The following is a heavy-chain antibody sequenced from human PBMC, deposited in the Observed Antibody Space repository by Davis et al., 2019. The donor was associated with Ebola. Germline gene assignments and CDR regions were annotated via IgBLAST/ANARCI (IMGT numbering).Heavy chain of an antibody. CDR3: ARDRAHSYARGWYYYGMDV. CDR1: GFTFSSYE. J-gene: IGHJ6*02. D-gene: IGHD5-18*01. CDR2: ISSSGSTI. Sequence: GGSLRLSCAASGFTFSSYEMNWVRQAPGKGLERVSYISSSGSTIYYADSVKGRFTISRDNAKNSLYLQMNSLRAEDTAVYYCARDRAHSYARGWYYYGMDVWGQGTTVTVSS. V-gene: IGHV3-48*03.